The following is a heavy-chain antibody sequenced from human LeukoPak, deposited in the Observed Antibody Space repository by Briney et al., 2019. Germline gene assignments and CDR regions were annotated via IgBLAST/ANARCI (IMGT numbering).Heavy chain of an antibody. D-gene: IGHD5-12*01. J-gene: IGHJ4*02. CDR2: ISSSSSTI. CDR3: ARVAAYSGYGDYFDY. CDR1: GFTFSSYS. Sequence: GGSLRLSCAASGFTFSSYSMDWVRQGPGKGLGWVSYISSSSSTIYYADSVKGRFTISRDNAKNSLYLQMNSLRDEDTAVYYCARVAAYSGYGDYFDYWGQGTLVTVSS. V-gene: IGHV3-48*02.